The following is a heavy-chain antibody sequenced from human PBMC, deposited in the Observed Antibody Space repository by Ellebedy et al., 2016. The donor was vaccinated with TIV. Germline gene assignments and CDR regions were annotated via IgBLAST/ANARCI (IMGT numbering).Heavy chain of an antibody. J-gene: IGHJ3*01. Sequence: SETLSLTCAVSGVSITSHLWTRIRQPAGGGLEWIGCLHPSGTPNYNPSLKSRVIMSRDTSKDQFSLKLSSVTAADTAVYYCARHGPQWFDAFDLWGQGTLVTVSS. CDR1: GVSITSHL. D-gene: IGHD3-22*01. V-gene: IGHV4-4*07. CDR2: LHPSGTP. CDR3: ARHGPQWFDAFDL.